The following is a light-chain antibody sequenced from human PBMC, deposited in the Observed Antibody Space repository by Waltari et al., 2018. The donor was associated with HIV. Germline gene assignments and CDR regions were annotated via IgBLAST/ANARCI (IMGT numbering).Light chain of an antibody. CDR3: QQRRDWPLT. V-gene: IGKV3-11*01. CDR2: DGS. Sequence: EIMLAQSPVTLSLSPGERATLFCRANHSLSGYLAWYQQKPGQAPRLLIYDGSNRATGVPARFSGSGSETDFTLTISSLEPEDFAVYYCQQRRDWPLTFGGGTKVDIK. CDR1: HSLSGY. J-gene: IGKJ4*01.